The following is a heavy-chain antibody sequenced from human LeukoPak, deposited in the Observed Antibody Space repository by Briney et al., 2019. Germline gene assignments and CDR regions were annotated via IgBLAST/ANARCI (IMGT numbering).Heavy chain of an antibody. CDR1: GGSISSGGYS. Sequence: SETLSLTCAVSGGSISSGGYSWSWIRQPPGKGLEWIGYIYHSGSTYYNPSLKSRVTISVDRSKNQFSPKLSSVTAADTAVYYCARASSSFYGMDVWGQGTTVTVSS. V-gene: IGHV4-30-2*01. D-gene: IGHD6-6*01. CDR3: ARASSSFYGMDV. J-gene: IGHJ6*02. CDR2: IYHSGST.